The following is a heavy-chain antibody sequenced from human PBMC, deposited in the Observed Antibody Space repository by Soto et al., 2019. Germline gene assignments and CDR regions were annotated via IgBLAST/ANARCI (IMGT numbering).Heavy chain of an antibody. CDR2: TSYSGST. CDR1: GGSITSSGYY. D-gene: IGHD2-2*01. V-gene: IGHV4-31*03. J-gene: IGHJ4*02. CDR3: ARGGGSTKVDY. Sequence: QVQLQESGPGLVKPSQTLSLTCTVSGGSITSSGYYWRWIRQHPGEGLEWIGFTSYSGSTSYNPSLKSRVTISVDTSSNQFSLNLKSVTAADTAVYYCARGGGSTKVDYWGQGTLVTVSP.